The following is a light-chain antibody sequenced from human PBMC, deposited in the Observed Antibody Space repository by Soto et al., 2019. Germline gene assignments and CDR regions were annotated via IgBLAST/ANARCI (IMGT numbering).Light chain of an antibody. J-gene: IGKJ1*01. Sequence: DIHMTQSPSTLSASVGDRVTITCRASQSISIWLAWYQQKPGRAPNLLIYGTSSLESGVPSRFSGSGSGTEFTLTISSLQADDFVTYYCQQYNDYSWTFGQGTKVEIK. V-gene: IGKV1-5*03. CDR3: QQYNDYSWT. CDR2: GTS. CDR1: QSISIW.